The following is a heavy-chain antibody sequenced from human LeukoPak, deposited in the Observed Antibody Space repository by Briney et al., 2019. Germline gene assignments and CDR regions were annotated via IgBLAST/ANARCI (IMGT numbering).Heavy chain of an antibody. D-gene: IGHD4-23*01. CDR2: MSYDEKYK. CDR3: ARDARLYKWELLAY. J-gene: IGHJ4*02. Sequence: PGRSLRLSCAASGFSFSNYAIHWVRQAPGKGLEWVAVMSYDEKYKIYADSVRDRFTISRDISKNTVYLQMDNLRPEDTAVYYCARDARLYKWELLAYWGQGTLVTVSS. V-gene: IGHV3-30*04. CDR1: GFSFSNYA.